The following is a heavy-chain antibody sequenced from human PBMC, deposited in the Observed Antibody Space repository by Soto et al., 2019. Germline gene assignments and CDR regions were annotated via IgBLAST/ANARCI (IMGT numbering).Heavy chain of an antibody. CDR2: IYHSGST. J-gene: IGHJ4*02. V-gene: IGHV4-59*12. CDR3: ARVGSGHYDILTGYPSSMFDY. D-gene: IGHD3-9*01. Sequence: SETLSLTCTVSGGSISSYYWSWIRQPPGKGLEWIGYIYHSGSTNYNPSLKSRVTISVDTSKNQFSLKLSSVTAADTAVYYCARVGSGHYDILTGYPSSMFDYWGQGTLVTVSS. CDR1: GGSISSYY.